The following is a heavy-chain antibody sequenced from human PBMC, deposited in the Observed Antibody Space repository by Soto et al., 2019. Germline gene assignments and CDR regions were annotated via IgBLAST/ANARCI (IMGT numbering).Heavy chain of an antibody. J-gene: IGHJ4*02. CDR3: AKVTHRGPIAVAGPLGS. D-gene: IGHD6-19*01. V-gene: IGHV1-46*01. Sequence: QVHLVQSGAEVKKPGASVNVSCQASGSITNHHMHWVRQAPGQGLEWMGIFNPSGLSTTYAQKFQGRVTITRDTSTSTVYMELSSLTSEATAVDFCAKVTHRGPIAVAGPLGSWGQGTLVIVSS. CDR2: FNPSGLST. CDR1: GSITNHH.